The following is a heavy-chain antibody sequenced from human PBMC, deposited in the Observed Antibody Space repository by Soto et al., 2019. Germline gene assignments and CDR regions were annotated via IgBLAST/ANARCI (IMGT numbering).Heavy chain of an antibody. CDR3: AKARTSSGSGTYYYYYYAMDV. J-gene: IGHJ6*02. CDR2: FSSSDDST. Sequence: GGSLRLSCAASGSTFSSYAMSWVRQAPGKGLEWVSGFSSSDDSTYYADSVKGRFAISRDNSKNTLYLQMNSLRAEDTAVYYCAKARTSSGSGTYYYYYYAMDVWGQGTTVTVSS. D-gene: IGHD3-10*01. CDR1: GSTFSSYA. V-gene: IGHV3-23*01.